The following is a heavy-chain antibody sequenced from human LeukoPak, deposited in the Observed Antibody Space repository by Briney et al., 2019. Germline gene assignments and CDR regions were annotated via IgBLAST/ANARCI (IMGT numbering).Heavy chain of an antibody. Sequence: PSETLSHTCAVYGGSFSGYYWSWIRQPPGKGLEWIGEINHSGSTNYNPSLKSRVTISVDTSKNQFSLKLSSVTAADTAVYYCARGRHGYYYYMDVWGKGTTVTVSS. J-gene: IGHJ6*03. CDR2: INHSGST. CDR3: ARGRHGYYYYMDV. V-gene: IGHV4-34*01. CDR1: GGSFSGYY.